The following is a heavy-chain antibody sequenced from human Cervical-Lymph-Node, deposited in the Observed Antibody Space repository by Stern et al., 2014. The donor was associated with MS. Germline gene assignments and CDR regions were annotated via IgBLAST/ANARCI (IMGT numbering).Heavy chain of an antibody. V-gene: IGHV4-31*03. J-gene: IGHJ4*02. CDR1: GGSINIGDYY. CDR2: IYNIGST. Sequence: QLQLQESGPGLVQPSQTLSLTCTVSGGSINIGDYYWSWIRHLPGKGLEWIGYIYNIGSTSYNPSLKSRVSISVDTSKNQFSLNLNSVTAADTAVYYCAGGTVAGLFDFWGQGTLVTVSS. D-gene: IGHD6-19*01. CDR3: AGGTVAGLFDF.